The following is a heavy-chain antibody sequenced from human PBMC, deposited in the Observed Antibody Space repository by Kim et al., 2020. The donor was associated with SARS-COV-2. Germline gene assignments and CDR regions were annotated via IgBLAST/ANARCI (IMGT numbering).Heavy chain of an antibody. J-gene: IGHJ4*02. D-gene: IGHD2-2*01. V-gene: IGHV1-2*02. Sequence: ASVKVSCKASGYTFTAYYLHWVRQAPGHGLEWMGWINPDNGGTNYARKFQGRIAMTKDTSISTVYMELRGLGSDDTAVYYCARDRTSTLWGGSDYWGQGTLVTVSS. CDR3: ARDRTSTLWGGSDY. CDR2: INPDNGGT. CDR1: GYTFTAYY.